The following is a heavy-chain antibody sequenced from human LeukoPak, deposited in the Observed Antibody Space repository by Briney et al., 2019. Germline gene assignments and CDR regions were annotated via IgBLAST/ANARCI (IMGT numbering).Heavy chain of an antibody. J-gene: IGHJ4*02. CDR2: MNPNSGNT. Sequence: ASVKVSCKASGYTFTSYDINWVRQATGQGLEWMGWMNPNSGNTGYAQKFQGRVTMTRNTSISTAYMELSSLRSEDTAVYYCARDWYYYDSSGYYYALRYWGQGTLVTVSP. CDR1: GYTFTSYD. CDR3: ARDWYYYDSSGYYYALRY. V-gene: IGHV1-8*01. D-gene: IGHD3-22*01.